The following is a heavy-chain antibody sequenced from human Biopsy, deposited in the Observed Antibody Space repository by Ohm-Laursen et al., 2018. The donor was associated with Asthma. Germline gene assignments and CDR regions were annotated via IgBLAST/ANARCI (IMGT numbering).Heavy chain of an antibody. D-gene: IGHD3-10*01. CDR1: GYTFNSAG. J-gene: IGHJ6*02. Sequence: ASVKVSCKTSGYTFNSAGITWVRQAPGQGLEWMGWVSVYSGNTKVARKLQDRVTMITDTSTSTAYMELRSLRSDDTAVYFCARAVDYSHYYGIDVWGQGTTVTVS. V-gene: IGHV1-18*01. CDR3: ARAVDYSHYYGIDV. CDR2: VSVYSGNT.